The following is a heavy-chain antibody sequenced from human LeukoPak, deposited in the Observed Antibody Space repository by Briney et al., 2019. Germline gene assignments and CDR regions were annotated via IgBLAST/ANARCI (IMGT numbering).Heavy chain of an antibody. CDR2: IYHSGST. Sequence: PSETLSLTCAVYGGSFSGYYWSWIRQPPGKGLEWIGYIYHSGSTYYNPSLKSRVTISVDRSKNQFSLKLSSVTAADTAVYYCARASEWLSIFDYWGQGTLVTVSS. D-gene: IGHD3-3*01. CDR3: ARASEWLSIFDY. J-gene: IGHJ4*02. V-gene: IGHV4-34*01. CDR1: GGSFSGYY.